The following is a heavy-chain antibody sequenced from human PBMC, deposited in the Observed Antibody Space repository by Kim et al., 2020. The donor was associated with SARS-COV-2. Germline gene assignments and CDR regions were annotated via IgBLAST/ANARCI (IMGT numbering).Heavy chain of an antibody. CDR3: TTDLPWVYPHDNSAGIDY. Sequence: GGSLRLSCAASGFTFRNAWMSWVRQAPGKGLEWVGRVKSKNDGGTTDYAAPVKGRFTISRDDSLNTLNLQMNSLKTEDTAVYFCTTDLPWVYPHDNSAGIDYWGQGTLVTVSS. V-gene: IGHV3-15*01. D-gene: IGHD3-22*01. J-gene: IGHJ4*02. CDR2: VKSKNDGGTT. CDR1: GFTFRNAW.